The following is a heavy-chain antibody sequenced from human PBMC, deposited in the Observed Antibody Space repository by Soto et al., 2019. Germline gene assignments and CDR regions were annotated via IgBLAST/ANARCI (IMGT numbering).Heavy chain of an antibody. CDR3: VRELGLTARQHDKYYSYVLDL. J-gene: IGHJ6*01. V-gene: IGHV4-61*01. D-gene: IGHD3-22*01. CDR1: GVSVSNRTHY. CDR2: LYYGGT. Sequence: LSLICEVSGVSVSNRTHYWTWIRQPPGKGLEWIGFLYYGGTNYNPSLKSRLTIALDTSKNQISLNLSSVTAADTAVYYCVRELGLTARQHDKYYSYVLDLWGQGTTVSVSS.